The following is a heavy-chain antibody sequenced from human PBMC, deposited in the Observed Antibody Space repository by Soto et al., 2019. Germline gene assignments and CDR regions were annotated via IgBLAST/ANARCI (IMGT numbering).Heavy chain of an antibody. CDR1: GFTFSSYG. J-gene: IGHJ4*02. Sequence: GGSLRLSCAASGFTFSSYGMHWVRQAPGKGLEWVAVISYDGSNKYYADSVKGRFTISRDNSKNTLYLQMNSLRAEDTAVYYCAKDPANIVGSSFDYWGQGTLVTVSS. D-gene: IGHD1-26*01. V-gene: IGHV3-30*18. CDR2: ISYDGSNK. CDR3: AKDPANIVGSSFDY.